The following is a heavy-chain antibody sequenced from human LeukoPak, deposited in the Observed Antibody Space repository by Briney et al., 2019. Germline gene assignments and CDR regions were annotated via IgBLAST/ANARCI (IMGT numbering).Heavy chain of an antibody. J-gene: IGHJ6*03. CDR2: IYTSGST. Sequence: SETLSLTCTVSGGSISSYYWSWIRQPPGKGLEWIGYIYTSGSTNYNPSLKSRVTISVDTSKNQFSLKLSSVTAADTAVYYCAREQVRYYDSSGYSHYYMDVWGKGTTVTVSS. CDR1: GGSISSYY. D-gene: IGHD3-22*01. CDR3: AREQVRYYDSSGYSHYYMDV. V-gene: IGHV4-4*09.